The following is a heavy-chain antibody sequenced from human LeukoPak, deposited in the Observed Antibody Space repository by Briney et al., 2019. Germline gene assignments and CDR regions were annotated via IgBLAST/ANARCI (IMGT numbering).Heavy chain of an antibody. V-gene: IGHV3-7*01. J-gene: IGHJ4*02. D-gene: IGHD4-17*01. Sequence: GGSLRLSCAASGFTFSSYWMSWVRQAPGKGLEWVANIKQDGSEKYYVDSVKGRFTISRDNAKNSLYLQMNSLRAEDTAVYYCARVSPNTLTTLQYFDYWGQGTLVTVSS. CDR3: ARVSPNTLTTLQYFDY. CDR1: GFTFSSYW. CDR2: IKQDGSEK.